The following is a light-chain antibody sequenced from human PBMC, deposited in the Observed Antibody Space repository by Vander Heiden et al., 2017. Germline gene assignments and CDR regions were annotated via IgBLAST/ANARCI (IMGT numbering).Light chain of an antibody. CDR3: QQRSNWR. J-gene: IGKJ1*01. CDR2: DAS. V-gene: IGKV3-11*01. CDR1: QSVSSY. Sequence: EIVLTQSPATLSLSPGERATLSCRASQSVSSYLAWYQQKPGQAPRLLIYDASNRATGIPARCSGSGPGTDFTLTISSLEPEDFAVYYCQQRSNWRFGQGTKVEIK.